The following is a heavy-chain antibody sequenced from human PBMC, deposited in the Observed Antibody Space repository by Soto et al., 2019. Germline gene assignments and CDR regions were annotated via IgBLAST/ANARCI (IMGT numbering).Heavy chain of an antibody. CDR2: TSAYNGNT. Sequence: GASSKVSCKASGYTFTSYGISWVRRPRGQGLEWMGWTSAYNGNTKYAQKLQGRVTTTTAKSTSTAYVELRSLRSDDTAVYYCARHRTHSSSTFGGYWGQGTLVTVSS. V-gene: IGHV1-18*01. CDR3: ARHRTHSSSTFGGY. CDR1: GYTFTSYG. J-gene: IGHJ4*02. D-gene: IGHD6-6*01.